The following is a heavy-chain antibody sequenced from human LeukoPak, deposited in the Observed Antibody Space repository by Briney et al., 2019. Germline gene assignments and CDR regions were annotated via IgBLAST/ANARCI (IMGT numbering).Heavy chain of an antibody. D-gene: IGHD2-15*01. CDR2: ISYSGNT. Sequence: SETLSLTCTVSGGSIISSDYHWGWVRQPPGKGLEGIGTISYSGNTDYNPSLRSRVTISVDTSNNQFSLRLGSVTDADTAVYHCARHCCSGPAKRVFDIWGQGTMVTVSS. CDR1: GGSIISSDYH. J-gene: IGHJ3*02. CDR3: ARHCCSGPAKRVFDI. V-gene: IGHV4-39*01.